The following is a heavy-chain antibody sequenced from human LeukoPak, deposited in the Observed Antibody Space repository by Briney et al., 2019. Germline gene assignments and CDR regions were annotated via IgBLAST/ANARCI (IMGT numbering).Heavy chain of an antibody. CDR2: INYSGST. V-gene: IGHV4-59*01. CDR1: GGSISSYY. D-gene: IGHD3-10*01. Sequence: PSETLSLTCTASGGSISSYYWSWIRQPPGKGLEWIWYINYSGSTNYNPSFKSRVTISSGPSNNQLFLKLSSVTAADTAVYYCATHYYGSGSYPDYFDYWGREPWSPSPQ. J-gene: IGHJ4*02. CDR3: ATHYYGSGSYPDYFDY.